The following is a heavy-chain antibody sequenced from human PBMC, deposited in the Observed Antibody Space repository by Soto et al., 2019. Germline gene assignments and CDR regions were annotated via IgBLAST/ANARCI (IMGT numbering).Heavy chain of an antibody. CDR2: IIPIFGTA. D-gene: IGHD3-22*01. Sequence: GASVKVYCKASGGTFSSYAISWVRQAPGQGLEWMGGIIPIFGTANYAQKFQGRVTITADESTSTAYMELSSLRSEDTAVYYCARDLERDYYDSSGSPDYWGQGTLVTVSS. V-gene: IGHV1-69*13. CDR1: GGTFSSYA. CDR3: ARDLERDYYDSSGSPDY. J-gene: IGHJ4*02.